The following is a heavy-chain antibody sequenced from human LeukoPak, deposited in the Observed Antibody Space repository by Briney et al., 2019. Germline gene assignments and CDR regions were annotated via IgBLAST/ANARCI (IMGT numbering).Heavy chain of an antibody. V-gene: IGHV3-21*01. CDR2: ISGSRTYI. CDR1: GFTFSSYS. Sequence: GGSLRLSCAASGFTFSSYSIIWVRQAPGKGLEWVSSISGSRTYIFYRDSVRGRFTISRDNAKNSVYLQMNSLRAEDTAMYYCAREGRHSSGWIYAFDVWGQGTTVTVSS. CDR3: AREGRHSSGWIYAFDV. D-gene: IGHD6-19*01. J-gene: IGHJ6*02.